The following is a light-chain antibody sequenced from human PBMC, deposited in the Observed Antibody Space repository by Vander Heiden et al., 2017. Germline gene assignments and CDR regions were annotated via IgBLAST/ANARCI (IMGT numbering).Light chain of an antibody. V-gene: IGLV1-44*01. CDR3: AAWDDSLNGPV. J-gene: IGLJ2*01. Sequence: QSVLSHPPSASGTPGQSATISCSGSSSNIGSKTVNWYQQLPGTAPKLLIYNHNQRPSGVPDRFSASKSGTSASLAISGLQSEDEADYYCAAWDDSLNGPVFGGGTKLTVL. CDR2: NHN. CDR1: SSNIGSKT.